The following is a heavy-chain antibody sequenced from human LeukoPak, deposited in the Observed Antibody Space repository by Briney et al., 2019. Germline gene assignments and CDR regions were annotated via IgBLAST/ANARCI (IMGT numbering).Heavy chain of an antibody. CDR1: GFSFSSYA. Sequence: PGGSLRLSCAPSGFSFSSYAMSWVRQAPGKGLEWVSAMSSSDDGRYYAASVRGRFTISRDTSRSTLYLQMNSLRAEDAAVYYCAKAPVTSCRGAFCYPFDYGGQGTLVTVSA. CDR3: AKAPVTSCRGAFCYPFDY. CDR2: MSSSDDGR. J-gene: IGHJ4*02. V-gene: IGHV3-23*01. D-gene: IGHD2-15*01.